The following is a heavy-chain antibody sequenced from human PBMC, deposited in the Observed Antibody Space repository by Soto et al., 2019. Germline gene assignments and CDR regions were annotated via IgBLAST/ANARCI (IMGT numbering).Heavy chain of an antibody. D-gene: IGHD3-22*01. CDR2: IIPIFGTA. J-gene: IGHJ6*02. CDR3: ARGRIVVRVLASYGGMDV. V-gene: IGHV1-69*13. CDR1: GGTFSSYA. Sequence: SVKVSCKASGGTFSSYAISWVRQAPGQGLEWMGGIIPIFGTANYAQKFQGRVTITADESTSTAYMGLSSLRSEDTAVYYCARGRIVVRVLASYGGMDVWGQGTTVTVSS.